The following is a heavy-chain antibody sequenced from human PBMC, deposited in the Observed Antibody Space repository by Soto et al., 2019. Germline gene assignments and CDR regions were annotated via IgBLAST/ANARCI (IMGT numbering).Heavy chain of an antibody. CDR1: GFTFSIYG. J-gene: IGHJ4*02. CDR3: AKDRSRFDY. Sequence: QVQLVESGGGVDQPGRSLRLSCAASGFTFSIYGMHWVRQAPGKGLEWVAIISYDGSSKYYADSVKGRFTISRDNSKNTVYLQMDSLRAEDTAVYYCAKDRSRFDYWGQGTLVTVSS. CDR2: ISYDGSSK. V-gene: IGHV3-30*18. D-gene: IGHD1-26*01.